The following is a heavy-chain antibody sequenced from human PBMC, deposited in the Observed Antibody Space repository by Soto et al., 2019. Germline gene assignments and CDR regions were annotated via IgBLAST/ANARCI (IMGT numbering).Heavy chain of an antibody. J-gene: IGHJ4*01. Sequence: LPRTAWGRGVNINRVDYFWGWIRQPPGKVLEWIWSIFYTGSTYYSPSLKRRASMSMDTSKNRFSPRMRSLTAADTAVYFCARVKATLYRLSYFAYWGNGTPVPVSS. V-gene: IGHV4-30-4*01. D-gene: IGHD5-12*01. CDR3: ARVKATLYRLSYFAY. CDR1: GVNINRVDYF. CDR2: IFYTGST.